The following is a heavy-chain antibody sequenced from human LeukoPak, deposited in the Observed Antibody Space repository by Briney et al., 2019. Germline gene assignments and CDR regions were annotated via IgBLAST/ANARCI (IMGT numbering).Heavy chain of an antibody. V-gene: IGHV3-48*01. CDR2: ISSDTCAI. D-gene: IGHD3-22*01. CDR3: SELGITMIAGV. CDR1: GLSFSSYS. Sequence: GGSLRIYCGAAGLSFSSYSMNCVCRDPGKVPEWVSYISSDTCAIYYADSVKSRFTISRDNAMKSLYLQMMSLRADEMVVYHCSELGITMIAGVWGKGTTATTSS. J-gene: IGHJ6*04.